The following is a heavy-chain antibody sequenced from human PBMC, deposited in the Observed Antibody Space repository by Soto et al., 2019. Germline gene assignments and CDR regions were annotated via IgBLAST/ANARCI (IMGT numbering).Heavy chain of an antibody. Sequence: GGSLRLSCAASGFTFSSYDMHWVRQATGKGLEWVSAIGTAGDKYYPGSVKGRFTISRENTKNSLYLQMNSLRAGDTAVYYCARGITYSSSSSIYAFDIWGQGTMVTVSS. CDR2: IGTAGDK. V-gene: IGHV3-13*01. CDR3: ARGITYSSSSSIYAFDI. J-gene: IGHJ3*02. CDR1: GFTFSSYD. D-gene: IGHD6-6*01.